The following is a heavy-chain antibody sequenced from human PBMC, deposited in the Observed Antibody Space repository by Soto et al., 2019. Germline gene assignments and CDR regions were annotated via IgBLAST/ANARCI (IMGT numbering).Heavy chain of an antibody. J-gene: IGHJ6*03. CDR2: ISGSGGST. Sequence: GGSLRLSCAASGFTFSSYAMSWVRQAPGKGLEWVSAISGSGGSTYYADSVKGRFTISRDNSKNTLYLQMNSLRAEDTAVYYCAKGEDINYYYYYMDVWGKGTTVTVSS. V-gene: IGHV3-23*01. CDR3: AKGEDINYYYYYMDV. CDR1: GFTFSSYA. D-gene: IGHD2-15*01.